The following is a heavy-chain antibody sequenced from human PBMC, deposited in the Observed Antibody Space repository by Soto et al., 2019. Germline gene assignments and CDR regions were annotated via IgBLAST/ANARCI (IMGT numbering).Heavy chain of an antibody. V-gene: IGHV4-34*01. CDR2: INHSGST. CDR3: ARVAGSGTPDLDY. D-gene: IGHD3-10*01. CDR1: GGSFSGYY. Sequence: SETLSLTCAVYGGSFSGYYWSWIRQPPGKGLEWIGEINHSGSTNYNPSLKSRVTISVDTSKNQFSLKLSSVTAADTAVYYCARVAGSGTPDLDYWGQGTLVTVSS. J-gene: IGHJ4*02.